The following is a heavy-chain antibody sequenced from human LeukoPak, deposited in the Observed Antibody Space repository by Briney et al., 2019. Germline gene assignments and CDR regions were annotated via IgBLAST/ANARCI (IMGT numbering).Heavy chain of an antibody. D-gene: IGHD6-13*01. Sequence: GESLKISCKGSGYSFTSYWIGWVRQMPGKGLEWMGIIYPGDSDTRYSPSFQGQVTISADKSISTAYLQWSSLKASDTAMYYCARRIAAAGIPFNWFDPWGQGTLVTVSS. J-gene: IGHJ5*02. CDR2: IYPGDSDT. V-gene: IGHV5-51*01. CDR3: ARRIAAAGIPFNWFDP. CDR1: GYSFTSYW.